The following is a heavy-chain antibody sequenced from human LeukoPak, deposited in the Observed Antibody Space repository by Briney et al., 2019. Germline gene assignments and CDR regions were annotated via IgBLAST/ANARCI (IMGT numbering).Heavy chain of an antibody. J-gene: IGHJ4*02. CDR3: ARGIGAADF. CDR2: IYQSGSS. Sequence: PSETLSLTCAVSGGSIGSRNWWSWVRQPPGKGLQWIGEIYQSGSSIYNPSLRSRVTMSVDKSKDQLSLKLSSVSAADTAVYYCARGIGAADFWGQGILVTVSS. D-gene: IGHD3-16*01. V-gene: IGHV4-4*02. CDR1: GGSIGSRNW.